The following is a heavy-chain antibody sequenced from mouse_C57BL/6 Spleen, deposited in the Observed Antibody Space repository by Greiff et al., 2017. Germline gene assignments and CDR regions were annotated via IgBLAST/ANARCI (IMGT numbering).Heavy chain of an antibody. V-gene: IGHV3-6*01. CDR1: GYSITSGYY. J-gene: IGHJ1*03. Sequence: EVQLQESGPGLVKPSQSLSLTCSVTGYSITSGYYWNWIRQFPGNKLEWMGYISYDGSNNYNPSRKNRISITRDTSKNQFFLKLNSVTTEDTATYYCAREDYGSSYWYFDVWGTGTTVTVSS. D-gene: IGHD1-1*01. CDR3: AREDYGSSYWYFDV. CDR2: ISYDGSN.